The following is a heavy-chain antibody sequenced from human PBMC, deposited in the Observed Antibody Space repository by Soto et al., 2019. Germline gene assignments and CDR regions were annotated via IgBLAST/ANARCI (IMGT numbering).Heavy chain of an antibody. D-gene: IGHD2-2*01. CDR1: GYSFTSYW. CDR2: IDPSDSYT. V-gene: IGHV5-10-1*01. CDR3: ARRYCSSTSCLWGNYYYYGMDV. Sequence: GESLKISCKGSGYSFTSYWISGVRQMPGKGLEWMGRIDPSDSYTNYSPSFQGHVTISADKSISTAYLQWSSLKASDTAMYYCARRYCSSTSCLWGNYYYYGMDVWGQGTTVTVSS. J-gene: IGHJ6*02.